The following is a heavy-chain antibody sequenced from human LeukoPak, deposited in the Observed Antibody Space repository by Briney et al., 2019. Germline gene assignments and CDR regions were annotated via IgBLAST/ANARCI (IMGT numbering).Heavy chain of an antibody. V-gene: IGHV1-2*02. Sequence: ASVKVSCKASGHTFTGYYMHWVRQAPGQGLEWMGWINPNSGNTHYAQKFQDRVTMTRDTSISTAYMELNSLRSDDTAVYYCAREGAAAEDVNWFDPWGQGTLVTVSS. CDR2: INPNSGNT. D-gene: IGHD6-25*01. CDR3: AREGAAAEDVNWFDP. CDR1: GHTFTGYY. J-gene: IGHJ5*02.